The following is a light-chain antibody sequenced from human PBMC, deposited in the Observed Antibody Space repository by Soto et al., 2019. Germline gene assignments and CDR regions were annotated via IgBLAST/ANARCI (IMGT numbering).Light chain of an antibody. CDR1: QSVSSRY. J-gene: IGKJ3*01. V-gene: IGKV3-20*01. CDR3: QQYGSSPRFT. CDR2: GAS. Sequence: EIVLTQSPGTLSLSPGERATLSCRASQSVSSRYLAWYQQKPGQAPRLLIYGASSRATGIPDRFSGSGSGTDFTLTISRLEAEDVPVYYLQQYGSSPRFTFGPGTKVDIK.